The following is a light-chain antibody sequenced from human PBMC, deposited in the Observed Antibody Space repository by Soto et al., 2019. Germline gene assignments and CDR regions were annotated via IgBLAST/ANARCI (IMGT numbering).Light chain of an antibody. J-gene: IGKJ4*01. CDR2: GTS. Sequence: EIVLTQSPGTLSLSPGERATLSCRVSQSVPNSYLAWYQQQPGQAPRLLIYGTSTRATGIPDRFSGSGSGTDFTPTISRLEPEDFAVYFCQQYGRSFGGGTTVDMK. CDR1: QSVPNSY. V-gene: IGKV3-20*01. CDR3: QQYGRS.